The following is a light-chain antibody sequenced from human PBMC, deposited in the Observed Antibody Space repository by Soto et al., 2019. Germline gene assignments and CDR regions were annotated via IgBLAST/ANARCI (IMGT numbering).Light chain of an antibody. CDR1: QSISSNK. CDR2: AAS. CDR3: QQYGSSPTT. J-gene: IGKJ1*01. V-gene: IGKV3-20*01. Sequence: EIVLTQSPGSLSLSPGERATLSCRASQSISSNKFAWYQQTPGQPPRLLIYAASSRATGIPDRFSGSGSWTYFSLTISRLEAEDFAVYYCQQYGSSPTTFGQGTKVDIK.